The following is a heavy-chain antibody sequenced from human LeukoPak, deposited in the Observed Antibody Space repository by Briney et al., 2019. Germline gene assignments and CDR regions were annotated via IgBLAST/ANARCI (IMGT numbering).Heavy chain of an antibody. CDR2: INPNSGGT. D-gene: IGHD2-2*01. CDR1: GYTFTGYY. CDR3: ARDASVVVVPAAISFIDY. Sequence: ASVKVSCKASGYTFTGYYMHWVRQAPGQGLEWMGWINPNSGGTNYAQKFQGRVTMTRDTSINTAYMELSRLRSDDTAEYYCARDASVVVVPAAISFIDYWGQGTLATVSS. J-gene: IGHJ4*02. V-gene: IGHV1-2*02.